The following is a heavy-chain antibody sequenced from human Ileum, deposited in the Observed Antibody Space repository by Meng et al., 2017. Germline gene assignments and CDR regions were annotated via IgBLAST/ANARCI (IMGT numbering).Heavy chain of an antibody. Sequence: QGRGRQGGAGRLRPRRTRALAGAVYGGCFMGDYGGWSRRPPGEGLEGVGEINHSGSTHYNPSLKSRVTISVDTSKNQFSLKLSSVTAADTAVYYCARGWHDSSGYYSFDYWGQGTLVTVSS. CDR2: INHSGST. V-gene: IGHV4-34*01. J-gene: IGHJ4*02. CDR3: ARGWHDSSGYYSFDY. CDR1: GGCFMGDY. D-gene: IGHD3-22*01.